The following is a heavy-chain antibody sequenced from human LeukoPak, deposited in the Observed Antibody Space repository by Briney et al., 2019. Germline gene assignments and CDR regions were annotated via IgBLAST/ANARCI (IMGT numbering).Heavy chain of an antibody. V-gene: IGHV3-30*03. D-gene: IGHD3-22*01. CDR1: GFTFSNYG. Sequence: PGGSLRLSCAASGFTFSNYGMHWVRQAPGKGLEWVAVISFDATNKYYADSVKGRFTISRDNSKNTLYLQMNSLRAEDTAIYYCARGLNTYDSSGFYFLWGQGTLVTVSS. CDR3: ARGLNTYDSSGFYFL. J-gene: IGHJ4*02. CDR2: ISFDATNK.